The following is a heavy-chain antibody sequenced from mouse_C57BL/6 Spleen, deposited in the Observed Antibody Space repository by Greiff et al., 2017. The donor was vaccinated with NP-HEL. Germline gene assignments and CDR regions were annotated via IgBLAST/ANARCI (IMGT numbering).Heavy chain of an antibody. Sequence: QVQLKQPGAELVKPGASVKLSCKASGYTFTSYWMHWVKQRPGQGLEWIGMIHPNSGSTNYNEKFKSKATLTVDKSSSTAYMQLSSLTSEDSAVYYCAKDSSGYDWFAYWGQGTLVTVSA. J-gene: IGHJ3*01. CDR3: AKDSSGYDWFAY. CDR2: IHPNSGST. V-gene: IGHV1-64*01. CDR1: GYTFTSYW. D-gene: IGHD3-2*02.